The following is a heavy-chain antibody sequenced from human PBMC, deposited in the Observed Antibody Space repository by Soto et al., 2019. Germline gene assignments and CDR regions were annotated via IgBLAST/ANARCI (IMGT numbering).Heavy chain of an antibody. V-gene: IGHV1-69*01. D-gene: IGHD3-10*01. CDR1: GGTFSSYA. CDR3: ARDRRLYYGSGSYVAYYGMDL. J-gene: IGHJ6*02. Sequence: QVQLVQSGAEVKKPGSSVKVSCKASGGTFSSYAISWVRQAPGQGLEWMGGIIPIFGTANYAQKFQGRVTITADESTSTAYMELSSLRSEDTAVYYCARDRRLYYGSGSYVAYYGMDLWGQGTTVTVSS. CDR2: IIPIFGTA.